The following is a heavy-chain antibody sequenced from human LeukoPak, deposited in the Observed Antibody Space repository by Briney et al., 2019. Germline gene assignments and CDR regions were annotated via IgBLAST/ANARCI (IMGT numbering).Heavy chain of an antibody. CDR1: GFTFSTYW. J-gene: IGHJ3*01. CDR2: IETDGSST. CDR3: ARAGYYGISVNDAFDV. D-gene: IGHD3-22*01. Sequence: GGSLRLSCAASGFTFSTYWMHWVRQAPGKGLVWVARIETDGSSTNYADSVKGRFTISGDNAKNTLFLQMNSLRAEDTAVYYCARAGYYGISVNDAFDVWGQGSMVTVSS. V-gene: IGHV3-74*01.